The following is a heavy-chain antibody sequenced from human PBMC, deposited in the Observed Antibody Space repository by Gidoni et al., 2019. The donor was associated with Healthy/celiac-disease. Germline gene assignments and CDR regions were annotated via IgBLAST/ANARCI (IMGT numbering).Heavy chain of an antibody. J-gene: IGHJ4*02. CDR3: AREALAGGSDY. CDR2: ISSSSSYI. D-gene: IGHD3-3*02. V-gene: IGHV3-21*01. CDR1: GFPFSSYS. Sequence: EVQLVESVGGLVTPGGSLRLSCAASGFPFSSYSMNWVREAPGKGLEWVSYISSSSSYIYYADSVKGRFTISRDNAKNSLYLQMNSLRAEDTAVYYCAREALAGGSDYWGQGTLVTVSS.